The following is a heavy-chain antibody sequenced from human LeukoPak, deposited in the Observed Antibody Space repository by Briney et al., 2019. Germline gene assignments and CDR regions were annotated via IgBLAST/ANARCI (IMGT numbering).Heavy chain of an antibody. CDR1: GFTFSNYW. CDR2: INPDGSEK. Sequence: GGSLRLSCVASGFTFSNYWLTWVRQAPGKGLEWVANINPDGSEKIYVDSVKGRFTISRDNAKNSLYLQMNSLRAEDTAVYYCAKAGYYDILTGPLFYFDYWGQGTLVTVSS. V-gene: IGHV3-7*03. J-gene: IGHJ4*02. D-gene: IGHD3-9*01. CDR3: AKAGYYDILTGPLFYFDY.